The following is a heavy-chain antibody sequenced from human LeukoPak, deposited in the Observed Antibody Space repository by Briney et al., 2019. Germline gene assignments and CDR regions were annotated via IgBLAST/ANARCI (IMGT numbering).Heavy chain of an antibody. V-gene: IGHV3-33*01. CDR3: ARDGSGRYWVHQGFDY. CDR1: GFTFSSYG. CDR2: IWYDGSNK. Sequence: GGSLRLSCAASGFTFSSYGMHWVRQAPGKGLEWVAVIWYDGSNKYYADSVKGRFTISRDNSKNTLYLQMNSLRAEDTAVYYCARDGSGRYWVHQGFDYWGQGTLVTVSS. J-gene: IGHJ4*02. D-gene: IGHD6-19*01.